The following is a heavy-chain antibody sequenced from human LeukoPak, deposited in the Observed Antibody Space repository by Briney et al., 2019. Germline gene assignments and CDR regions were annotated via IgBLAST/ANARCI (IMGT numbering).Heavy chain of an antibody. Sequence: GGSLRLSCAASGFTFSSYWMSWVRQAPGKGLEWVAIISYDGSNKFYADSVKGRFTISRDNSKNTLYLQMNSLRTEDTAVYYCARDFPSSGWRVPSPRGMDYWGQGTLVTVSS. J-gene: IGHJ4*02. D-gene: IGHD6-19*01. CDR3: ARDFPSSGWRVPSPRGMDY. CDR1: GFTFSSYW. CDR2: ISYDGSNK. V-gene: IGHV3-30*03.